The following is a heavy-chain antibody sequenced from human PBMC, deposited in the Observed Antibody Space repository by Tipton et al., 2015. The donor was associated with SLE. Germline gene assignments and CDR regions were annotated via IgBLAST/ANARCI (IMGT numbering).Heavy chain of an antibody. CDR2: IYYSGST. V-gene: IGHV4-59*01. D-gene: IGHD4-11*01. CDR3: ARWAGPTVNFDY. Sequence: GLVKPSETLSLTCTVSGGSISSYYWSWIRQPPGKGLEWIGYIYYSGSTNYNPSLKSRVTISVDTAKNQFSLKLSSVTAAATAGYYCARWAGPTVNFDYWGQGTLVTVSS. CDR1: GGSISSYY. J-gene: IGHJ4*02.